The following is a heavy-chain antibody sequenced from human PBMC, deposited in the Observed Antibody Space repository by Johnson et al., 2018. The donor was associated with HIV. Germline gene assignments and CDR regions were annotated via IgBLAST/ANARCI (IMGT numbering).Heavy chain of an antibody. D-gene: IGHD1-26*01. CDR2: VHWNGDGI. V-gene: IGHV3-20*04. J-gene: IGHJ3*02. CDR3: ARGSGSYYSNAFDI. CDR1: GFTFKDYG. Sequence: EVQLVESGGGLVQPGKSLRLSCAASGFTFKDYGMSWVRQAPAKGLEWVAGVHWNGDGIGYADSVKGRFTISRDNAKNSLYLQINSLRAEDTALYCCARGSGSYYSNAFDIWGQGTMVTVSS.